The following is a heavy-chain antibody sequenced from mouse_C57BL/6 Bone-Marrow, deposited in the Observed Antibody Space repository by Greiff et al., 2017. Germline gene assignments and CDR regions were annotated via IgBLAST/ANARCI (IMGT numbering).Heavy chain of an antibody. V-gene: IGHV3-6*01. Sequence: ESGPGLVKPSQSLSLTCSVTGYSITSGYYWNWIRQFPGNKLEWMGYISYDGSNNYNPSLKNRISITRDTSKNQFFLTLNSVTTEDTATYYCARDYGSSQSFYAMDYWGQGTSVTVSS. CDR3: ARDYGSSQSFYAMDY. CDR2: ISYDGSN. D-gene: IGHD1-1*01. CDR1: GYSITSGYY. J-gene: IGHJ4*01.